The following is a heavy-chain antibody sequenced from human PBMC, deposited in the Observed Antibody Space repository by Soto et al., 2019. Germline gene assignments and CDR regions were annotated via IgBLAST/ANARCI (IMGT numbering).Heavy chain of an antibody. CDR2: TYYRSKWYN. CDR1: GDSVSSNSAA. V-gene: IGHV6-1*01. J-gene: IGHJ4*02. CDR3: ARDRGYCNNGVCRFDY. D-gene: IGHD2-8*01. Sequence: SQTLSLTCAISGDSVSSNSAAWNWIRQSPSRGLEWLGRTYYRSKWYNDYAVSVKSRITINPDTSKNQFSLQLNSVTPEDTAVYYCARDRGYCNNGVCRFDYWGQGTLVTVSS.